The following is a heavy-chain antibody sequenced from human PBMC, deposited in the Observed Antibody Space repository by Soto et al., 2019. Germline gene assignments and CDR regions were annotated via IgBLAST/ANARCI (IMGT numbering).Heavy chain of an antibody. CDR2: IAYDGSNK. CDR1: GFTFSSYG. Sequence: GGSLRLSCAASGFTFSSYGMHWVRQAPGKGLEWVAVIAYDGSNKYYADSVKGRFTISRDNSKNTLYLQMNSLRAEDTAVYYCAKGLGCYNPHYYYGMHVWGQGPTVTVS. CDR3: AKGLGCYNPHYYYGMHV. V-gene: IGHV3-30*18. J-gene: IGHJ6*02. D-gene: IGHD1-1*01.